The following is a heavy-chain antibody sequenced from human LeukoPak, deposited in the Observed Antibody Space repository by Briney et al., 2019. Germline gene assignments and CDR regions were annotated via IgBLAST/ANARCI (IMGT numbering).Heavy chain of an antibody. CDR3: ARAVWFGELVEDY. V-gene: IGHV3-64*01. CDR2: ISSNGGST. D-gene: IGHD3-10*01. J-gene: IGHJ4*02. Sequence: GGSLRLSCAASGFTFSSYAMHWDRQAPGKGLEYVSAISSNGGSTYYANSVKGRFTISRDNSKNTLYLQMGSLRAEDMAVYYCARAVWFGELVEDYWGQGTLVTVSS. CDR1: GFTFSSYA.